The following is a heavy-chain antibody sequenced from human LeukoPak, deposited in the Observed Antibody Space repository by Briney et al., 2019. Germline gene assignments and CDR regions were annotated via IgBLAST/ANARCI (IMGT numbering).Heavy chain of an antibody. CDR1: GGSISSGDYY. CDR3: ARDPEYSSPYWYFDL. CDR2: IYYSGST. Sequence: PSGTLSLTCTVSGGSISSGDYYWSWIRQPPGKGLEWIGYIYYSGSTYYNPSLKSRVTISVDTSKNQFSLKLSSVTAADTAVYYCARDPEYSSPYWYFDLWGRGTLVTVSS. D-gene: IGHD6-6*01. V-gene: IGHV4-30-4*01. J-gene: IGHJ2*01.